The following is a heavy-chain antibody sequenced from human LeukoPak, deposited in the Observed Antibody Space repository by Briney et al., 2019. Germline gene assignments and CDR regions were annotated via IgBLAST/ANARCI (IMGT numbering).Heavy chain of an antibody. D-gene: IGHD3-3*01. V-gene: IGHV4-59*02. CDR2: IYHTGST. J-gene: IGHJ4*02. CDR3: AKTHPSYDFWSGYLYYFDY. CDR1: GGSVSDYY. Sequence: SETLSLTCTISGGSVSDYYWSWIRQSPGKGLEWIGYIYHTGSTSYSPSLKSRVTISADTSQNQFSLKLSSVTAADTAVYYCAKTHPSYDFWSGYLYYFDYWGQGTLVTVSS.